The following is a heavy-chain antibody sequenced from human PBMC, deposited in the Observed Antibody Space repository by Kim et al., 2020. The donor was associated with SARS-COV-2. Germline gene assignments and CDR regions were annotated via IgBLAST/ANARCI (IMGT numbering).Heavy chain of an antibody. Sequence: GSLRLSCSASGGSISSTIYYWGWIRQPPGKGLEWIGSINYSGISNNNPSLKSRVSISVDTSKNQFSLKLSSVTAADTALYYCARHFDYPKAFDIWGQGT. J-gene: IGHJ3*02. V-gene: IGHV4-39*01. CDR1: GGSISSTIYY. CDR3: ARHFDYPKAFDI. D-gene: IGHD4-17*01. CDR2: INYSGIS.